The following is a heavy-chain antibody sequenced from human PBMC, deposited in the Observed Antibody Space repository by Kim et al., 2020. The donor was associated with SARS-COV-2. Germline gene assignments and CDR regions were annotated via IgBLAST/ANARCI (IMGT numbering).Heavy chain of an antibody. J-gene: IGHJ4*02. V-gene: IGHV4-39*07. CDR2: IYYSGST. CDR3: AMVRGVKRRPNEDY. D-gene: IGHD3-10*01. Sequence: SETLSLTCTVSGGSISSSSYYWGWIRQPPGKGLEWIGSIYYSGSTYYNPSLKSRVTISVDTSKNQFSLKLSSVTAADTAVYYCAMVRGVKRRPNEDYWGQGTLVTVSS. CDR1: GGSISSSSYY.